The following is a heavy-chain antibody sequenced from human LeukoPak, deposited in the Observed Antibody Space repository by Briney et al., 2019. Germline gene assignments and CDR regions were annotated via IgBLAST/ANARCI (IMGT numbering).Heavy chain of an antibody. V-gene: IGHV3-20*04. CDR3: ARDGRDGYSPFDY. CDR2: INWNGGST. CDR1: GFTFDDYV. Sequence: PGGSLRLSCTASGFTFDDYVMSWVRQAPGEGLEWVSGINWNGGSTGYADSVKGRFTISRDNAKNSLCLQMNSLRAEDTALYYCARDGRDGYSPFDYWGQGTLVTVSS. J-gene: IGHJ4*02. D-gene: IGHD5-24*01.